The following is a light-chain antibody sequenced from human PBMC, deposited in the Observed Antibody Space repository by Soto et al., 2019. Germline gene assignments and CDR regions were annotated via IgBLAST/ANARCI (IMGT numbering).Light chain of an antibody. Sequence: QSALTQPRSVSGSPGQSVTISCTGSSSDIGVYDYVSWYQQHPGKAPKVILYDVNKRPSGVPSRFSGSKSGNTASLTLSGLQADDEADYYCCSYAGRYTYVFGTGTKATVL. J-gene: IGLJ1*01. V-gene: IGLV2-11*01. CDR1: SSDIGVYDY. CDR2: DVN. CDR3: CSYAGRYTYV.